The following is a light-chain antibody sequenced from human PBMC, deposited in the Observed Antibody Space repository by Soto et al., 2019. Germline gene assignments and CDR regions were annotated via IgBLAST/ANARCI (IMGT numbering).Light chain of an antibody. CDR3: ISYTSSITPWV. CDR2: DVS. V-gene: IGLV2-14*01. CDR1: SSDVGGYND. J-gene: IGLJ3*02. Sequence: QSALTQPASVSGSPGQSITISCTGTSSDVGGYNDVSWYQQHPGKAPKLMIYDVSNRPSGVSNRFSGSKSGNTASLTISGLQAEDEADYYCISYTSSITPWVFGGGTKLTVL.